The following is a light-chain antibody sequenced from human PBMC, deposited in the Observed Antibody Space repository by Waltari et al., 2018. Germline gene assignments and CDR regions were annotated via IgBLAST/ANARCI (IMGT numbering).Light chain of an antibody. J-gene: IGLJ2*01. CDR1: KLGEKD. Sequence: SYDQTQPPSVSVSPGQTASITCSGDKLGEKDASWYQQKPGQSPHLVSYQDDTRPSGIPGRFSGSNSGNTATRTISGTQAMDEADYYCQAWDSSTVVFGGGTKLTVL. CDR2: QDD. CDR3: QAWDSSTVV. V-gene: IGLV3-1*01.